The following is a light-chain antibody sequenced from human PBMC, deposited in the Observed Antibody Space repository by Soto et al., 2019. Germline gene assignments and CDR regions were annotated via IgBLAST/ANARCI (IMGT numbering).Light chain of an antibody. CDR1: QDIRKY. CDR3: QHYNSYSEA. Sequence: GDRVTITCQATQDIRKYLNWYQQKPGKAPKLLIYKASTLKSGVPSRFSGSGSGTEFTLTISSLQPDDFATYYCQHYNSYSEAFGQGTKVDNK. J-gene: IGKJ1*01. CDR2: KAS. V-gene: IGKV1-5*03.